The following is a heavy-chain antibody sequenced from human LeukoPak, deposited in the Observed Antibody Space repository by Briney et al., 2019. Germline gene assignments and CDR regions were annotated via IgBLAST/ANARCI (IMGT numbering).Heavy chain of an antibody. J-gene: IGHJ4*02. CDR2: IYSGGST. V-gene: IGHV3-66*01. CDR3: ARDRGKYDSWYYFDY. Sequence: PGGSLRLSCAASGFTFSSYAMSWVRQAPGKGLEWVSVIYSGGSTYYADSVKGRSTISRDNSKNTLYLQMNSLRAEDTAVYYCARDRGKYDSWYYFDYWGQGTLVTVSS. CDR1: GFTFSSYA. D-gene: IGHD3-22*01.